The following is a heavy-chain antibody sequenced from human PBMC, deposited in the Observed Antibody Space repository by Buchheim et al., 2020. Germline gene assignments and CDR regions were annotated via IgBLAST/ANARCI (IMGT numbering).Heavy chain of an antibody. J-gene: IGHJ4*02. Sequence: QVQQVESGGGVVQPGRSLRLSCAASGFTFSSYGMHWVRQAPGKGLEWVAVIWYDGSNKYYADSVKGRFTISRDNSKNTLYLQMNSLRAEDTAVYYCARDGVAVAGSGYFDYWGQGTL. CDR2: IWYDGSNK. CDR1: GFTFSSYG. D-gene: IGHD6-19*01. V-gene: IGHV3-33*01. CDR3: ARDGVAVAGSGYFDY.